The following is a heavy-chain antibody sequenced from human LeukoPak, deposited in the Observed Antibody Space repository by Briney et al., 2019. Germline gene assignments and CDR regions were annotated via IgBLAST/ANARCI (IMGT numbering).Heavy chain of an antibody. D-gene: IGHD3-10*01. V-gene: IGHV4-59*12. Sequence: SETLSLTCTVSGGSISSYYWSWIRQPPGKGLEWIGYVSYTGSTNYNPSLKSQFTMSVDTSKNQFSLKLSSVTAADTAVYYCARDYYGSGSPDWFDPWGQGALVTVSS. CDR1: GGSISSYY. CDR3: ARDYYGSGSPDWFDP. CDR2: VSYTGST. J-gene: IGHJ5*02.